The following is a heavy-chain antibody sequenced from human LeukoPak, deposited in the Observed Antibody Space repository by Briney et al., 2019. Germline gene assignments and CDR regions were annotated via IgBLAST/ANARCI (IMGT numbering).Heavy chain of an antibody. D-gene: IGHD3-22*01. CDR2: IYYSGST. CDR3: ARDRTYYYDSSGYYAPI. V-gene: IGHV4-31*03. Sequence: SETLSLTCTVSGGSPSSGDYYWTWIRQHPGKGLEWIGYIYYSGSTYYKPSLKSRVAISVDTSKNQFSLELSSVTAADTAVYYCARDRTYYYDSSGYYAPIWGQGTLVTVSS. J-gene: IGHJ4*02. CDR1: GGSPSSGDYY.